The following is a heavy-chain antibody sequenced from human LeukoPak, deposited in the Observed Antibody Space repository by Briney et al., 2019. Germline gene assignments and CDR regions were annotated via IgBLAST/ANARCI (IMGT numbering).Heavy chain of an antibody. D-gene: IGHD3-9*01. CDR2: ISGSGGST. V-gene: IGHV3-23*01. Sequence: GGSLRLSCAASGFTFSSYWTSWVRQAPGKGLEWVSAISGSGGSTYYADSVKGRFTISRDNSRNTLYLQMNSLRAEDTAVYYCAKDPPHRYFDWLLWGQGTLVTVSS. CDR1: GFTFSSYW. CDR3: AKDPPHRYFDWLL. J-gene: IGHJ4*02.